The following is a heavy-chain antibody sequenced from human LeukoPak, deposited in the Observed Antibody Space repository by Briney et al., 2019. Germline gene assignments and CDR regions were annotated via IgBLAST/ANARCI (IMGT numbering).Heavy chain of an antibody. CDR2: INPSGGST. CDR1: GYTFTSYY. D-gene: IGHD4-17*01. CDR3: ARDAMSSVTTSPHYFDN. Sequence: ASVKVSCKASGYTFTSYYMHWVRQAPGQGLEWMGIINPSGGSTTYAQKFQGRVTMTRDTFTSTVYMDLSSLRSEDTAVYYCARDAMSSVTTSPHYFDNWGQGTLVTVSS. V-gene: IGHV1-46*01. J-gene: IGHJ4*02.